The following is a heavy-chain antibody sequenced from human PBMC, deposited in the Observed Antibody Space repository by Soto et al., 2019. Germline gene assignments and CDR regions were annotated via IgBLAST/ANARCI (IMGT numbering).Heavy chain of an antibody. D-gene: IGHD5-12*01. J-gene: IGHJ4*02. CDR1: GFTFSSYA. V-gene: IGHV3-23*01. Sequence: EVQLLESGGGLVQPGGSLRLSCAASGFTFSSYAMSWVRQAPGKGLEWVSAISGSGGSTYYADSVKGRFTISRDNSKNTQYLQKNSVRAEDTAVYYCAKEGTPYSGYDYRASYFDYWGQGTLVTVSS. CDR3: AKEGTPYSGYDYRASYFDY. CDR2: ISGSGGST.